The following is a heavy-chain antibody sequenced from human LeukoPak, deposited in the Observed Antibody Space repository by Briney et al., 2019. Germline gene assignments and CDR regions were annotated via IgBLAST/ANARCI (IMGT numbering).Heavy chain of an antibody. V-gene: IGHV4-39*07. CDR1: GGSISSSSYY. CDR2: IYYSGST. Sequence: SETLSLTCTVSGGSISSSSYYWGWIRQPPGKGLEWIGSIYYSGSTYYNPSLKSRVTISVDTSKNQFSLKLSSVTAADTAVYYCARDSEYNWNSRLFDYWGQGTLVTVSS. J-gene: IGHJ4*02. CDR3: ARDSEYNWNSRLFDY. D-gene: IGHD1-7*01.